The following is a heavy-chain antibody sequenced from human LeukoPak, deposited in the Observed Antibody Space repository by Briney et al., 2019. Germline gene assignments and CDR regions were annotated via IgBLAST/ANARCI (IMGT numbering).Heavy chain of an antibody. D-gene: IGHD4-17*01. J-gene: IGHJ5*02. CDR2: ISGSGGST. CDR3: ATDPRAFYGDYGGNWFDP. V-gene: IGHV3-23*01. CDR1: GFTFSSYA. Sequence: SGGSLRLSCAASGFTFSSYAMSWVRQAPGKGLEWVSAISGSGGSTYYADSVKGRFTISRDNSKNTLYLQMNSLRAEDTAVYYCATDPRAFYGDYGGNWFDPWGQGTLVTVSS.